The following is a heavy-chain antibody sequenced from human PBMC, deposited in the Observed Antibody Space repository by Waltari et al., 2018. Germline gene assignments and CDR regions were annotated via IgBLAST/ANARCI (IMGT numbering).Heavy chain of an antibody. CDR1: GGSISSSSYY. CDR2: IYYSGST. J-gene: IGHJ5*02. D-gene: IGHD1-26*01. V-gene: IGHV4-39*07. Sequence: QLQLQESGPGLVKPSETLSLTCTVSGGSISSSSYYWGWIRQPPGKGLEWIGSIYYSGSTYYNPSRKSRVTISVDTSKNQFSLKLSSVTAADTAVYYCAREVMAAKSWFDPWGQGTLVTVSS. CDR3: AREVMAAKSWFDP.